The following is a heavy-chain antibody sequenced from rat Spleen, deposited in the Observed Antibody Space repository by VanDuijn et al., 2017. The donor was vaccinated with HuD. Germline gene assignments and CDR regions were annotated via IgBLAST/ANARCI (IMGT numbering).Heavy chain of an antibody. CDR2: ISYDGGST. V-gene: IGHV5-29*01. CDR1: GLPFKKYW. Sequence: EVQPEESGGGDVQPANSLTLSGVAAGLPFKKYWMTWVRQAPTKGLEWVASISYDGGSTYYRDSVKGRFTISRDNAKSTLYLQMDSLRSEDTATYYCVRHDDYWGQGVMVTVSS. CDR3: VRHDDY. J-gene: IGHJ2*01.